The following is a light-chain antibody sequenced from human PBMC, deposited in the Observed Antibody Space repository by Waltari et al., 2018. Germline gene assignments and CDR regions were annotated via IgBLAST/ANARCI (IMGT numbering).Light chain of an antibody. V-gene: IGLV2-8*01. Sequence: QSALTQPPSASGSPGQSVTISCTGTSTDVGGYNYVSWYPHHPGNAPKLMISEGNKRPSGVPDRFSGSKSGNTASLTVSGLQADDEADYYCTSYAGSHNWVFGGGTKLTVL. CDR2: EGN. CDR1: STDVGGYNY. CDR3: TSYAGSHNWV. J-gene: IGLJ2*01.